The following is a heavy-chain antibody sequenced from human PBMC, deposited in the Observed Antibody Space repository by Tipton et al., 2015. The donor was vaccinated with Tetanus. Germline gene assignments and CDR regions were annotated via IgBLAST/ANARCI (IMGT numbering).Heavy chain of an antibody. V-gene: IGHV4-39*01. CDR3: VRQPRRYCSGRSCTEATFDY. CDR1: GGSISSNIYY. CDR2: ISYSGST. Sequence: TLSLTCTVSGGSISSNIYYWGWIRQPPGKGLEWIGSISYSGSTYSNPSLKSRVTISVDTSKNQFSLKLSSVTAADTAVYFCVRQPRRYCSGRSCTEATFDYWGQGTLVTVSS. D-gene: IGHD2-15*01. J-gene: IGHJ4*02.